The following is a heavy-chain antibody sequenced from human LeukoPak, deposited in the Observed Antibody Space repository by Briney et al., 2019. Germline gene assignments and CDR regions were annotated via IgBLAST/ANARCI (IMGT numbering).Heavy chain of an antibody. J-gene: IGHJ4*02. Sequence: PSETLSLTCTVSGGSISSDGYYWTWIRQHPGKGLEWIGYIYYSGNTYYNPALKSRVIISVDMSKNQFSLKLSSVTAADTAVYYCASYYDSSGYYHFDYWGQGALVTVSS. CDR1: GGSISSDGYY. CDR2: IYYSGNT. D-gene: IGHD3-22*01. V-gene: IGHV4-30-4*01. CDR3: ASYYDSSGYYHFDY.